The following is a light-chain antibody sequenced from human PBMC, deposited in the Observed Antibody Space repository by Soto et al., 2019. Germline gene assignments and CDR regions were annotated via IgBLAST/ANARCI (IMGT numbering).Light chain of an antibody. J-gene: IGKJ4*01. CDR1: QSVSSY. Sequence: EIVLTQSPATLSLSPGERAALSCMASQSVSSYLAWYQQKPGQAPRLPIYDASNKATGIPARFSGSGSGTDSDLTTSRLEPEDYAVYYCQQRSNRPSTFGGGTKVEIK. V-gene: IGKV3-11*01. CDR3: QQRSNRPST. CDR2: DAS.